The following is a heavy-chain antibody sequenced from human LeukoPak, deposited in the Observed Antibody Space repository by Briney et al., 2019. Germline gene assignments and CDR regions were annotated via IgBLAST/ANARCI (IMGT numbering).Heavy chain of an antibody. D-gene: IGHD3-22*01. CDR1: GFTFSSYG. J-gene: IGHJ4*02. Sequence: PGGSLRLSCAASGFTFSSYGMHWVRQAPGKGLEWVAVISYDGSNKYYADSVKGRFTISRDNSRNTLYLQMNSLRAEDTAVYYCAKLPSDSSGYPLPNDYWGQGTLVTVSS. CDR3: AKLPSDSSGYPLPNDY. V-gene: IGHV3-30*18. CDR2: ISYDGSNK.